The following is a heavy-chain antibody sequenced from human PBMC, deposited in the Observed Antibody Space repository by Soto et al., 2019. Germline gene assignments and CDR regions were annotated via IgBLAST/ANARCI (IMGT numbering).Heavy chain of an antibody. Sequence: SETLSLTCTVSGGSVSSGSYYWSWIRQPPGKGLELIGYIYYSGSTNYNPSLKSRVTISVDTSKNQFSLKLSSVTAADTAVYYCARVIALVGATTMDAFDIWGQGTMVTVSS. J-gene: IGHJ3*02. D-gene: IGHD1-26*01. CDR2: IYYSGST. CDR1: GGSVSSGSYY. CDR3: ARVIALVGATTMDAFDI. V-gene: IGHV4-61*01.